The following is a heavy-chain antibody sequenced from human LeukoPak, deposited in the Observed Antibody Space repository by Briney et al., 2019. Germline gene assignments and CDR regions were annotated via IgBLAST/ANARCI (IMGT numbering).Heavy chain of an antibody. CDR1: GFTFSSYA. Sequence: PGGSLRLSCAASGFTFSSYAMSWVRQAPGKGLEWVSAISGSGGSTYYAYSVKGRFTISRDNSKNTLYLQMNSLRAEDTAVYYCAKHLSDSSGYSYLLGDYWGQGTLVTVSS. J-gene: IGHJ4*02. CDR3: AKHLSDSSGYSYLLGDY. D-gene: IGHD3-22*01. CDR2: ISGSGGST. V-gene: IGHV3-23*01.